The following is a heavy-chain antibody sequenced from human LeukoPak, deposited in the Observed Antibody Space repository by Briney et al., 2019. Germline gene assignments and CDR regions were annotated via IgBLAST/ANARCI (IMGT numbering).Heavy chain of an antibody. CDR2: ISYDGGNK. J-gene: IGHJ4*02. CDR3: ARDVPLLLWFGELNY. Sequence: PGGSLRLSCAASGFTFSSYAMHWVRQAPGKGLEWVAVISYDGGNKYYADSVKGRFTISRDNSKNTLYLQMNSLRAENTAVYYCARDVPLLLWFGELNYWGQGTLVTVSS. D-gene: IGHD3-10*01. CDR1: GFTFSSYA. V-gene: IGHV3-30*04.